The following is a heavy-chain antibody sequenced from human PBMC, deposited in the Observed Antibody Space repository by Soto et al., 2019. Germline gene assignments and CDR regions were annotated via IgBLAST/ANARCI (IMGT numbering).Heavy chain of an antibody. D-gene: IGHD6-13*01. CDR3: ARGTGVRSWYSYYYYYGMDV. CDR1: GFTFSSYW. J-gene: IGHJ6*02. Sequence: PGGSLRLSCAASGFTFSSYWMSWVRQAPGKGQEWVANIKQDGSEKYYVDSVKGRFTISRDNAKNSLYLQMNSLRAEDTAVYYCARGTGVRSWYSYYYYYGMDVWGQGTTVTVSS. CDR2: IKQDGSEK. V-gene: IGHV3-7*03.